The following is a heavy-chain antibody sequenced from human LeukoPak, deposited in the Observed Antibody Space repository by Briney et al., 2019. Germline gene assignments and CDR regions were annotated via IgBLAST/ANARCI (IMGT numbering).Heavy chain of an antibody. CDR3: AREAVRVITIFGVVNYYYYGMDV. CDR1: GYTFTGYY. Sequence: ASVKVSCKASGYTFTGYYMHWVRQAPGQGLEWMGRINPNSGGTNYARKFQGRVTMTRDTSISTAYMELSRLRSDDTAVYYCAREAVRVITIFGVVNYYYYGMDVWGQGTTVTVSS. D-gene: IGHD3-3*01. J-gene: IGHJ6*02. V-gene: IGHV1-2*06. CDR2: INPNSGGT.